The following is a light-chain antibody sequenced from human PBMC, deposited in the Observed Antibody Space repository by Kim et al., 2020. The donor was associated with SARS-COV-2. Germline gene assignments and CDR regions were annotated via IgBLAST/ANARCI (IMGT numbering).Light chain of an antibody. Sequence: DIQMTQSPTSLSASVGDRVTITCRASQSISTFLNWYQQKPGRAPNLLIYGASNLHSGVPSRFSGSGSGTDFTLTISSLQPEDSATYYCQQGYSTFGQGTKVDIK. V-gene: IGKV1-39*01. CDR3: QQGYST. J-gene: IGKJ2*01. CDR1: QSISTF. CDR2: GAS.